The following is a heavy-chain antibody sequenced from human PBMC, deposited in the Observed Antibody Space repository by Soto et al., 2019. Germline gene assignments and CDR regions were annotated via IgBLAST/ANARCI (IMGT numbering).Heavy chain of an antibody. CDR3: ARDRGENYYDSSGFNYFDY. V-gene: IGHV1-69*01. J-gene: IGHJ4*02. CDR2: IIPIFGTA. Sequence: QVQLVQSGAEVKKPGSSVKVSCKASGGTFSSYAISWVRQAPGQGREWMGGIIPIFGTANYAQKFQGRVTITADESTSTAYMELSSLRSDDTAVYYCARDRGENYYDSSGFNYFDYWGQGTLVTVSS. CDR1: GGTFSSYA. D-gene: IGHD3-22*01.